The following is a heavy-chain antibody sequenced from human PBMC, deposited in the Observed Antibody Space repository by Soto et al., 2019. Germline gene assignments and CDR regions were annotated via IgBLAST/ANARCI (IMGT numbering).Heavy chain of an antibody. Sequence: ASVKVSCKASGYTFTSYAMHWVRQAPGQRLEWMGWINAGNGNTKYSQKFQGRVTITRDTSASTAYMELSSLRSEDTAVYYCARDWAYYDFWSGETNWFDPWGQGTLVTISS. CDR1: GYTFTSYA. V-gene: IGHV1-3*01. CDR2: INAGNGNT. D-gene: IGHD3-3*01. CDR3: ARDWAYYDFWSGETNWFDP. J-gene: IGHJ5*02.